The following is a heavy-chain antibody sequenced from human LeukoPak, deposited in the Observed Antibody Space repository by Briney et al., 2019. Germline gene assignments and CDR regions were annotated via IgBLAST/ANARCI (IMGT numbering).Heavy chain of an antibody. D-gene: IGHD6-19*01. CDR1: GFTFSSYW. CDR2: IKQDGSEK. V-gene: IGHV3-7*01. Sequence: PGGSLRLSCAASGFTFSSYWMSWVRQAPGKGLEWVANIKQDGSEKYYVDSVKGRFTISRDNAKNSLYLQMNSLRAEDTAVYYCARVASSGWYTPWYFDLWGRGTLVTVSS. J-gene: IGHJ2*01. CDR3: ARVASSGWYTPWYFDL.